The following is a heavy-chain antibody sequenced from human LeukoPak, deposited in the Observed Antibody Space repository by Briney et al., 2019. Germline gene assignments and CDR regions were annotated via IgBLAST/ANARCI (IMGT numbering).Heavy chain of an antibody. J-gene: IGHJ6*04. CDR1: GFTINTYD. D-gene: IGHD7-27*01. CDR2: ISSSGSTI. Sequence: GGSLRLSCVASGFTINTYDINWVRQAPGRGRMWVSHISSSGSTIYYADSVKGRFTVSRVNAKSSLYLQMNSLRAEDTAVYYCARSATGRGMDVGGKGTTVTVSS. V-gene: IGHV3-48*03. CDR3: ARSATGRGMDV.